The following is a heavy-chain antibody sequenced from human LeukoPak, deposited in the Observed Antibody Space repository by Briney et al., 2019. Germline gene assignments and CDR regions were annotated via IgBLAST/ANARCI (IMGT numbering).Heavy chain of an antibody. J-gene: IGHJ6*03. CDR2: INWNGGST. V-gene: IGHV3-20*04. D-gene: IGHD6-19*01. Sequence: GGSLRLSCAASGFTFDDYGLSWVRQAPGKGLEWVSGINWNGGSTGYADSVKGRFTIYRDNARNSLYLQMNSLRAEDTALYYCARDEAAVAGRTWGYYYYYMDVWGKGNTVTVSS. CDR1: GFTFDDYG. CDR3: ARDEAAVAGRTWGYYYYYMDV.